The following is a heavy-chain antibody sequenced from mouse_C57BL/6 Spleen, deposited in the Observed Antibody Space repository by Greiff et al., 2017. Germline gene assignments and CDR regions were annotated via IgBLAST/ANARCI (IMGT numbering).Heavy chain of an antibody. V-gene: IGHV5-4*01. J-gene: IGHJ2*01. CDR3: AREGQLRLPFGY. CDR1: GFTFSSYA. CDR2: ISDGGSYT. Sequence: EVQLVESGGGLVKPGGSLKLSCAASGFTFSSYAMSWVRQTPEQRLEWVATISDGGSYTYYPDNVKGRFTISRDNAKNNLYLQMSHLKSEDTAMXYCAREGQLRLPFGYWGQGTTLTVSS. D-gene: IGHD3-2*02.